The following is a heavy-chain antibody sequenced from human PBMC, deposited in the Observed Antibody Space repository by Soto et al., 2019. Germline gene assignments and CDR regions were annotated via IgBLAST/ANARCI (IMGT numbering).Heavy chain of an antibody. CDR2: INAGNGNT. CDR1: GYTFTSYG. D-gene: IGHD3-16*01. V-gene: IGHV1-3*01. Sequence: VASVKVSCKASGYTFTSYGISWVRQAPGQGLEWMGWINAGNGNTKYSQKFQGRVTITRDTSASTAYMELSSLRSEDTAVYYCARDKPRGGWQKRNYYGMDVWGQGTTVTVSS. J-gene: IGHJ6*02. CDR3: ARDKPRGGWQKRNYYGMDV.